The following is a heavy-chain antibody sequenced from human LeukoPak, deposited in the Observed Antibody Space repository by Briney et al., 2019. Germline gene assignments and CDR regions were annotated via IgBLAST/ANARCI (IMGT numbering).Heavy chain of an antibody. Sequence: SETLSLTCTVSGGSISSGSYYWSWIRQPAGKGLEWIGRIYTSGSTNYNPSLKSRVTISVDTSKNQFSLKLSSVTAADTAVYYCARDQGLAGFDPWGQGTLVTVSS. V-gene: IGHV4-61*02. D-gene: IGHD2-15*01. CDR2: IYTSGST. CDR3: ARDQGLAGFDP. J-gene: IGHJ5*02. CDR1: GGSISSGSYY.